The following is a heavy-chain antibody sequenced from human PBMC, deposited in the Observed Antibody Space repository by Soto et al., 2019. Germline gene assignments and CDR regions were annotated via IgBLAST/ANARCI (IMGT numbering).Heavy chain of an antibody. Sequence: VASVKVSCKASGYTFTSYDINWVRQATGQGLEWMGWMNPNSGNTGYAQKFQGRVTMTRNTSISTAYMELSSLRSEDTAVYYCARGPPQTYLSSDYGMDVWGQGTTVTVSS. D-gene: IGHD6-6*01. CDR2: MNPNSGNT. CDR1: GYTFTSYD. CDR3: ARGPPQTYLSSDYGMDV. V-gene: IGHV1-8*01. J-gene: IGHJ6*02.